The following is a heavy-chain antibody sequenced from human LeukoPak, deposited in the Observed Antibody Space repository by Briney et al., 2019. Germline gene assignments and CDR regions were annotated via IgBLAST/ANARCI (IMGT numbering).Heavy chain of an antibody. D-gene: IGHD3-16*01. CDR3: ARADYDYVWGRSNWFDP. CDR1: GYTFTGYY. CDR2: INPSGGST. J-gene: IGHJ5*02. V-gene: IGHV1-46*01. Sequence: ASVKVSFKASGYTFTGYYMHWVRQAPGQGLEWMGIINPSGGSTSYAQKFQGRVTMTRDMSTSTVYMELSSLRSEDTAVYYCARADYDYVWGRSNWFDPWGQGTLVTVSS.